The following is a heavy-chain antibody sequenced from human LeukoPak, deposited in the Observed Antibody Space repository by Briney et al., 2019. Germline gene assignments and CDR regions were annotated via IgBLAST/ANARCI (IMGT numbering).Heavy chain of an antibody. D-gene: IGHD3-22*01. Sequence: SGPTLVKPTQTLTLTCTFSEFSLSTSGVGVGWIRQPPGKALEWLALIYWDDDKRYSPSLKSRLTITKDTSKNQVVLTMTNMDPVDTATYYCARFAITMILLATYAFDIWGQGTMVTVSS. CDR3: ARFAITMILLATYAFDI. J-gene: IGHJ3*02. V-gene: IGHV2-5*02. CDR1: EFSLSTSGVG. CDR2: IYWDDDK.